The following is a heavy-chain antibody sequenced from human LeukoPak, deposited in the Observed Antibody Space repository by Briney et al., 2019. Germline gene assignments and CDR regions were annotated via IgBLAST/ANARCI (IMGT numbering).Heavy chain of an antibody. Sequence: SETLSLTCTVSGGSISSYYWSWIRQPAGTGREWIGRVYASGSHFYNPSLKRPVTMLVDTSKSQFSLKLISVTAAHTAVYYCARGVNYYDSSSYSYFDYWGQGTLVTVSS. J-gene: IGHJ4*02. CDR1: GGSISSYY. CDR3: ARGVNYYDSSSYSYFDY. D-gene: IGHD3-22*01. CDR2: VYASGSH. V-gene: IGHV4-4*07.